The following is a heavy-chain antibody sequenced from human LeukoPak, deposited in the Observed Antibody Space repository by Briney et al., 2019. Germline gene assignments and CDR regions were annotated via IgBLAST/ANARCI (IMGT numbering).Heavy chain of an antibody. CDR1: GFSFSSYY. V-gene: IGHV3-48*02. CDR2: ISTTGTTI. D-gene: IGHD2-21*01. CDR3: ARVWQDYSGVDY. Sequence: GGSLRLSCAASGFSFSSYYMSWVRQAPGKGLEWISYISTTGTTIHYADSVKGRFAISRDNAKSSLYPQMNSLRDEDTAVYYCARVWQDYSGVDYWGQGTLVTVSS. J-gene: IGHJ4*02.